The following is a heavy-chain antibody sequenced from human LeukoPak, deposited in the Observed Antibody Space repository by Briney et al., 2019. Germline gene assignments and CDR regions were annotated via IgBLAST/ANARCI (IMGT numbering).Heavy chain of an antibody. J-gene: IGHJ4*02. D-gene: IGHD6-13*01. V-gene: IGHV3-53*01. CDR3: AREFGSYSSSYTLGY. CDR1: GFTVSNNY. CDR2: LYNDGST. Sequence: GGSLRLSCAAFGFTVSNNYMSWVRQAPGKGLEWVSILYNDGSTYYADSVKGRITIPRDNSKNTLYLQMNSLRAEDTAVYYCAREFGSYSSSYTLGYWGQGTLVTVSS.